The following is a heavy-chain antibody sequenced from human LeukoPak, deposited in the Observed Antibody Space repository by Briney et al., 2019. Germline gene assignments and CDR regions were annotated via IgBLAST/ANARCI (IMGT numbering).Heavy chain of an antibody. CDR1: GFTFSSYG. D-gene: IGHD6-19*01. Sequence: PGGSLILSCAASGFTFSSYGMHWVRQAPGKGLEWVAVISYDGSNKYYADSVKGRFTISRDNSKNTLYLQMNSLRAEDTAVYYCAKDSSGWYRGSGTFYYWGQGTLVTVSS. V-gene: IGHV3-30*18. CDR2: ISYDGSNK. J-gene: IGHJ4*02. CDR3: AKDSSGWYRGSGTFYY.